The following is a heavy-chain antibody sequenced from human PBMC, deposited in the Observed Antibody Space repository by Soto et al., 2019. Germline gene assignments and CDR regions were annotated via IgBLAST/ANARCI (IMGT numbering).Heavy chain of an antibody. Sequence: ASVKVSCKASGYTFTSYGISWVRQAPGQGFEWMGWISAYNGNTNYAQKFQGRVTMTTDTSTNTAYMELSSLRSEDTAVYYCATGCSSTSCYGVTNWFDPWGQGTLVTVSS. V-gene: IGHV1-18*01. CDR2: ISAYNGNT. D-gene: IGHD2-2*01. CDR3: ATGCSSTSCYGVTNWFDP. CDR1: GYTFTSYG. J-gene: IGHJ5*02.